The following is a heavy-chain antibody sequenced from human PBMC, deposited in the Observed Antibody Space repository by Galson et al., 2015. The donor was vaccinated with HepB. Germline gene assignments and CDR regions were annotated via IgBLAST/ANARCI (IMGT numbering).Heavy chain of an antibody. CDR2: INSDGSST. Sequence: SLRLSCAASGFTFSTYWMHWVRHAPGKGPVWVSRINSDGSSTAYADSVKGRFTISRDNAKSTLYVQMNSLRAEETAVYYCVRGTTDPSGWYMKWDYWGQGTLVTVSS. V-gene: IGHV3-74*01. D-gene: IGHD6-19*01. CDR3: VRGTTDPSGWYMKWDY. CDR1: GFTFSTYW. J-gene: IGHJ4*02.